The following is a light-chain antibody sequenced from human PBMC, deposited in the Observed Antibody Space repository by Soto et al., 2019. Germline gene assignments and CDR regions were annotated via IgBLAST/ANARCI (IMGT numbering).Light chain of an antibody. CDR2: EAS. CDR1: QTISKN. CDR3: QQSNSVPRT. Sequence: DIQMTQSPSSLSASVGDSVTITCRASQTISKNLNWYQQKPGKAPKLLIYEASTLQSGVPSRFSGSGSGTDFTLTINSLQPEDIATYYCQQSNSVPRTFGQGTKVDIK. V-gene: IGKV1-39*01. J-gene: IGKJ1*01.